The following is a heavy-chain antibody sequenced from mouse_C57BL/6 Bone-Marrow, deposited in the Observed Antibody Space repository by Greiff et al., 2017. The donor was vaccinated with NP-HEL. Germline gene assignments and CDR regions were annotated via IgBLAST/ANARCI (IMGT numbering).Heavy chain of an antibody. CDR2: IYPGDGDT. V-gene: IGHV1-82*01. CDR3: APEWMGDY. D-gene: IGHD2-3*01. CDR1: GYAFSSSW. Sequence: QVQLKESGPELVKPGASVKISCKASGYAFSSSWMNWVKQRPGKGLEWIGRIYPGDGDTNYNGKFKGKATLTADKSSSPAYMQLSSLTSEDSAVYFCAPEWMGDYWGKGTLVTVSA. J-gene: IGHJ3*01.